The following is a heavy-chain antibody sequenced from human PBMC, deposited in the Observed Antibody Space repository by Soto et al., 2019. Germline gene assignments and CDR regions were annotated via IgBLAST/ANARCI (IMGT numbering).Heavy chain of an antibody. J-gene: IGHJ6*02. Sequence: LGESLKISCKGSGYSFTSYWISWVRQMPGKGLEWMGRIDPSDSYTNYSPSFQGHVTISADKSISTAYLQWSSLKASDTAIYYCARTAAAGKYYYGVDVWGQGTTVTVSS. D-gene: IGHD6-13*01. CDR1: GYSFTSYW. CDR3: ARTAAAGKYYYGVDV. CDR2: IDPSDSYT. V-gene: IGHV5-10-1*01.